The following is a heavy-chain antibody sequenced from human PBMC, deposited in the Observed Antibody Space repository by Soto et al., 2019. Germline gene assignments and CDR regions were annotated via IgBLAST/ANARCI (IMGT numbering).Heavy chain of an antibody. D-gene: IGHD6-19*01. CDR3: TDMRGQWLPRD. V-gene: IGHV4-39*01. CDR2: IYYSGTS. CDR1: GGYIRGSDCY. J-gene: IGHJ4*02. Sequence: PSETLSLTSTVAGGYIRGSDCYWGCIRQPPGKGLEWIGNIYYSGTSYSYPSLEGRVTMSVDTSKNQFSMRLSSMTAADTAVYYCTDMRGQWLPRDWGRGIMVTVSS.